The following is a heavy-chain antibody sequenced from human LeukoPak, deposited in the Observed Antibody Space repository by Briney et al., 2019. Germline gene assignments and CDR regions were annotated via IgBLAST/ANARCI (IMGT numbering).Heavy chain of an antibody. CDR3: ATGGGHHYYYYYGMDV. J-gene: IGHJ6*02. CDR2: FDPEDGET. CDR1: GYTLTGLS. V-gene: IGHV1-24*01. D-gene: IGHD1-26*01. Sequence: ASVKVSCKVSGYTLTGLSMHWVRQAPGKGLEWMGGFDPEDGETIYAQKFQGRVTMTEDTSTDTAYMELSSLRSEDTAVYYCATGGGHHYYYYYGMDVWGQGTTVTVSS.